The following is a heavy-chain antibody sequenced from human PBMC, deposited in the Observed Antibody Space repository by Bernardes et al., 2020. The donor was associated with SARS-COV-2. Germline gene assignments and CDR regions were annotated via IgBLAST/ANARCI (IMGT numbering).Heavy chain of an antibody. Sequence: GGSLRLSCTASGFTFGDYVMSWFRQAPGKGLEWVGFIRGNGYGGTTEYAASVKDRFTMSSEDSKSIAYLQMNSLKTEDTAVYYCTVNSGTFYPLGDLDIWGQGTMVRVSS. J-gene: IGHJ3*02. CDR2: IRGNGYGGTT. D-gene: IGHD1-26*01. CDR1: GFTFGDYV. CDR3: TVNSGTFYPLGDLDI. V-gene: IGHV3-49*03.